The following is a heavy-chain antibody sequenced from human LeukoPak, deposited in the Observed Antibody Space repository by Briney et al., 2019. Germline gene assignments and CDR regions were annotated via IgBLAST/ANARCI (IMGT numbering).Heavy chain of an antibody. CDR3: ARTALHF. Sequence: PGGSLRLSCVGSGFTFSGFEMNWVRQAPGKGLEWLSYISSSATTMSYADSVKGRFTISRDNAKNSLCLQMNRLRAEDTAVYYCARTALHFWGQGTRVTVSS. J-gene: IGHJ4*02. CDR2: ISSSATTM. CDR1: GFTFSGFE. V-gene: IGHV3-48*03. D-gene: IGHD2/OR15-2a*01.